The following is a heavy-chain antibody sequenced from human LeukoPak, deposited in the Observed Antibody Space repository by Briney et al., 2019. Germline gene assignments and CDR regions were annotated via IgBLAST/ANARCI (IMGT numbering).Heavy chain of an antibody. CDR1: GYSFSSYS. D-gene: IGHD2-21*01. CDR3: ASVCYHF. V-gene: IGHV1-18*01. J-gene: IGHJ4*02. CDR2: ISANNGNT. Sequence: ASVKVSCKASGYSFSSYSISWVRQAPGQGLEWMGWISANNGNTNYAQKLQGRVTMTTDTSTSTAYMELRSLRSDDTAVYYCASVCYHFWGQGTLVTVSS.